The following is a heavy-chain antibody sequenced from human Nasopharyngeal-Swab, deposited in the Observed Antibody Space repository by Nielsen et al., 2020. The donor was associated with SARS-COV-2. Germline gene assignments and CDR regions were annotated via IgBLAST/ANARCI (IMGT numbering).Heavy chain of an antibody. D-gene: IGHD3-22*01. CDR1: GFTFSNAW. V-gene: IGHV3-15*01. Sequence: GGSLRLSCAASGFTFSNAWMSWARQAPGKGLEGVGRIKSKTDGGTTDYAAPVKGRFTISRDDSKNTLYLQMNSLKTEDTAVYYCTTALNPLYYYDSSGYYSPGAEYFQHWGQGTLVTVSS. CDR3: TTALNPLYYYDSSGYYSPGAEYFQH. CDR2: IKSKTDGGTT. J-gene: IGHJ1*01.